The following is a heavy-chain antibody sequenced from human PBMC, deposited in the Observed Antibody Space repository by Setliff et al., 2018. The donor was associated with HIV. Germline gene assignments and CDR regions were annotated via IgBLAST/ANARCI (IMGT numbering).Heavy chain of an antibody. CDR2: INHSGST. V-gene: IGHV4-34*01. D-gene: IGHD2-15*01. Sequence: SETLSLTCAVYGGSFSGYYWSWIRQPPGKGLEWIGEINHSGSTNYNPSLKSRVTRSVDTSKNQFSLQLSSVTAADTGVYYCARGGGSRAATSSYHYMDVWGKGTTVTVSS. J-gene: IGHJ6*03. CDR1: GGSFSGYY. CDR3: ARGGGSRAATSSYHYMDV.